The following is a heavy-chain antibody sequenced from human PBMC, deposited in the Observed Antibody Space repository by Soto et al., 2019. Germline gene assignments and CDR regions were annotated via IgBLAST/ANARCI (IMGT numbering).Heavy chain of an antibody. CDR1: GGSFSGYY. J-gene: IGHJ4*02. CDR2: INHSGST. CDR3: ARGPKARYNWNYGYY. V-gene: IGHV4-34*01. Sequence: SETLSLTCAVYGGSFSGYYWSWIRQPPGKGLEWIGEINHSGSTNYNPSLKSRVTISVDTSKNQFSLKLSSVTAADTAVYYCARGPKARYNWNYGYYWGQGTLVTVSS. D-gene: IGHD1-7*01.